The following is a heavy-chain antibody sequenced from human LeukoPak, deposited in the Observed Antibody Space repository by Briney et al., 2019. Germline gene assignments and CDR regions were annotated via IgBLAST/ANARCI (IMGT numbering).Heavy chain of an antibody. V-gene: IGHV3-23*01. CDR2: ISGSGGST. Sequence: GGSLRLSCAASGFTFSSYGMSWVRQAPGKGLEWVSAISGSGGSTYYADSVKGRFTISRDNSKNTLYLQMNSLRADDTAVYYCAKDHLPGIVVADRDYWGQGTLVTVSS. CDR3: AKDHLPGIVVADRDY. D-gene: IGHD6-19*01. J-gene: IGHJ4*02. CDR1: GFTFSSYG.